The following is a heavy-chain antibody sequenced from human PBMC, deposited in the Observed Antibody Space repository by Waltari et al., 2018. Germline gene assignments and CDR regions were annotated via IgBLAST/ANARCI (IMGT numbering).Heavy chain of an antibody. J-gene: IGHJ5*02. Sequence: QLQLQESGPGLVKPSETLSLTCTVSGGSISSSSYYWGWIRQPPGKGLEWIGSIYYSGSTYYNPSLKSRVTISVDTSNNQFSLKLSSVTAADTAVYYCARSIFGVVIIPGWFDPWGQGTLVTVSS. D-gene: IGHD3-3*02. CDR1: GGSISSSSYY. V-gene: IGHV4-39*07. CDR2: IYYSGST. CDR3: ARSIFGVVIIPGWFDP.